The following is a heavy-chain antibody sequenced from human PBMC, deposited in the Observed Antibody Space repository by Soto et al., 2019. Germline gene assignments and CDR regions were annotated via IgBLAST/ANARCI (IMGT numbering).Heavy chain of an antibody. CDR2: ISGSGGST. CDR1: GFTFSSYA. D-gene: IGHD1-7*01. CDR3: AKSSPGGIIAGTTYYFDY. V-gene: IGHV3-23*01. J-gene: IGHJ4*02. Sequence: EVQLLESGGGLVQPGGSLRLSCAASGFTFSSYAMSWVRQAPGKGLEWVSAISGSGGSTYYADSVKGRFTISRDNSKNTLYLQMNSLRAEDTAVYYCAKSSPGGIIAGTTYYFDYWGQGTLVTVSS.